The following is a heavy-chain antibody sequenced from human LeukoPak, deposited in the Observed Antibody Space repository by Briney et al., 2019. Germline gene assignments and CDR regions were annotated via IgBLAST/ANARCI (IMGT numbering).Heavy chain of an antibody. D-gene: IGHD5-24*01. CDR1: GFTFSAYA. CDR3: VKRARAGYNSPPDN. V-gene: IGHV3-23*01. CDR2: IGNSDGKP. Sequence: PGGSLRLSCTASGFTFSAYAMNWVRQAPGKGLEWLADIGNSDGKPYYADSVKGRFTISRDTSENTLYLQMNSLRAEDTAVYYCVKRARAGYNSPPDNWGQGTLVTVSS. J-gene: IGHJ4*02.